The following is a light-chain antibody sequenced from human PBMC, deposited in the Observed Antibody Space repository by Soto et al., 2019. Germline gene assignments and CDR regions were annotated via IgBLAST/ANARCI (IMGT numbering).Light chain of an antibody. CDR3: QSYDADILI. Sequence: NFMLTQPHSVSGSPGKTVTISCTRSSGNIVSIYVQWYQQRPGSSPTTVIFEDDDRPSGVPDRFSASLDTSTNSASLTISGLKPEDEADYYCQSYDADILIFGGGTKLTVL. V-gene: IGLV6-57*01. CDR2: EDD. CDR1: SGNIVSIY. J-gene: IGLJ2*01.